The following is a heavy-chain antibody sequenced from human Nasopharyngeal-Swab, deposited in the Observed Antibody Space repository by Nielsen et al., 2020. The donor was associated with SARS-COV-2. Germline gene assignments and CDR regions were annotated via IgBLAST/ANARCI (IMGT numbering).Heavy chain of an antibody. CDR2: ISGSGGST. CDR3: AKVRPDGSGSYTYYFDY. J-gene: IGHJ4*02. D-gene: IGHD3-10*01. V-gene: IGHV3-23*01. CDR1: GFPFSSYA. Sequence: GGSLRLSCAASGFPFSSYAMSWVRQAPGKGLEWVSAISGSGGSTSYADSVKGRFTISRDNSKNTLYLQMNSLRAEDTAVYYCAKVRPDGSGSYTYYFDYWGQGTLVTVSS.